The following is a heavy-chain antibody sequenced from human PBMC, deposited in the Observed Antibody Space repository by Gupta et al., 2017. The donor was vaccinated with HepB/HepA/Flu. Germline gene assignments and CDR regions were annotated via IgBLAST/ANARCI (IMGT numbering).Heavy chain of an antibody. D-gene: IGHD3-10*01. J-gene: IGHJ4*02. Sequence: QVQLVESGGGVVQPGRSLRLSCAASGFTFSTYAMHWGRQAPGKGLEWVAVISYDGRNKYYADAVKGRFTISRDNVKDTMYVQMERLRAEDTAVYYSAREDDDSGSNFVYGGQGTMVTVYS. CDR1: GFTFSTYA. CDR2: ISYDGRNK. V-gene: IGHV3-30*04. CDR3: AREDDDSGSNFVY.